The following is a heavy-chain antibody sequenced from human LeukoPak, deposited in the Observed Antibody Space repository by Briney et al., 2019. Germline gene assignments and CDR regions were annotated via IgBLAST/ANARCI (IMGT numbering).Heavy chain of an antibody. CDR1: GGSISSYS. D-gene: IGHD1-20*01. CDR2: IYYSGST. CDR3: ARLKMGITGTHFDY. Sequence: SETLSLTCTVSGGSISSYSWSWIRQPPGKGLAWIGYIYYSGSTNYNPSLKSRVTISVDTSKNQFSLKLSSVTAADTAVYYCARLKMGITGTHFDYWGQGTLVTVSS. J-gene: IGHJ4*02. V-gene: IGHV4-59*08.